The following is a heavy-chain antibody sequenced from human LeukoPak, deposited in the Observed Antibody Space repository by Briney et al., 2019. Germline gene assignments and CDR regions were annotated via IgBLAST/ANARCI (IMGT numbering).Heavy chain of an antibody. V-gene: IGHV7-4-1*02. D-gene: IGHD6-19*01. CDR2: INTNTGNP. CDR1: GYTFNGYD. J-gene: IGHJ5*02. Sequence: ASVKVSCKASGYTFNGYDLNWVRQAPGQGLEWMGWINTNTGNPTYAQGFTERFVFSLDTSVSTAYLQISSLKAEDTAVYYCARDRPPQWLVPFDPWGQGTLVTVSS. CDR3: ARDRPPQWLVPFDP.